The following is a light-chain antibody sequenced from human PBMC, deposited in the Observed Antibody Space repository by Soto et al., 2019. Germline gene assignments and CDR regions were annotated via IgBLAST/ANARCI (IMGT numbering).Light chain of an antibody. Sequence: QSALTQPASVSGSPGQSITISCTGTSSDVGNYNLVSWYQQYPGKAPKLMIYEVTTRPSGVSNRFSGSKSGNTASLTISGRQAEDEADYYCCSYAGTRTYVFGTGTKLTVL. CDR3: CSYAGTRTYV. V-gene: IGLV2-23*02. CDR2: EVT. J-gene: IGLJ1*01. CDR1: SSDVGNYNL.